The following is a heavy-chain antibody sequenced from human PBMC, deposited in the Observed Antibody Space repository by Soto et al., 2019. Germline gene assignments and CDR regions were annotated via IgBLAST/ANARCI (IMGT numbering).Heavy chain of an antibody. V-gene: IGHV3-23*01. CDR2: ISGSGGST. J-gene: IGHJ4*02. D-gene: IGHD3-10*01. CDR3: ATSPIGVRGEGY. CDR1: GFTFSSYA. Sequence: GGSLRLSCAASGFTFSSYAMSWVRQAPGKGLEWVSAISGSGGSTYYADSVKGRFTISRDNSKNTLYLQMNSLRAEDTAVYYCATSPIGVRGEGYWGQGTLVTVSS.